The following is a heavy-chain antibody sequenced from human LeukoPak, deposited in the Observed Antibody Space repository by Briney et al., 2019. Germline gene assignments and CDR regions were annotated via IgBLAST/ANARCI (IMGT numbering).Heavy chain of an antibody. CDR1: GFTFSSYS. CDR3: ARGGSVVFDY. V-gene: IGHV3-21*01. J-gene: IGHJ4*02. D-gene: IGHD3-10*01. Sequence: GGSLRLSCAASGFTFSSYSMNWVRQAPGKGLEWVSSISSSSSYIYYADSVRGRFTISRDNAKNSLYLQMNSLRAEDRAVYYCARGGSVVFDYWGQGTLVTVSS. CDR2: ISSSSSYI.